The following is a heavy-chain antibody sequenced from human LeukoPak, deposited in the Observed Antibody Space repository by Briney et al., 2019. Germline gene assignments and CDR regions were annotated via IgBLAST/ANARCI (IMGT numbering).Heavy chain of an antibody. CDR3: ARVRVWGSYRPYDAFDI. CDR1: GGTFSSYA. CDR2: IIPILGIA. Sequence: GASVKVSCKASGGTFSSYAISWVRQAPGQGLEWMGRIIPILGIANNAQKFQGRVTITADKSTSTAYMELSSLRSEDTAVYYCARVRVWGSYRPYDAFDIWGQGTMVTVSS. J-gene: IGHJ3*02. V-gene: IGHV1-69*04. D-gene: IGHD3-16*02.